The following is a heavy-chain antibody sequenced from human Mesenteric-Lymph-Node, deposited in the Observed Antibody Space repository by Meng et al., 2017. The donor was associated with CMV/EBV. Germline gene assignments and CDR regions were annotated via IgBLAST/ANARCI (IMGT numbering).Heavy chain of an antibody. CDR3: ARVHYYDSSAFDY. J-gene: IGHJ4*02. CDR1: GGSNSSGGYY. D-gene: IGHD3-22*01. V-gene: IGHV4-31*02. Sequence: TVSGGSNSSGGYYWSWVRQHPGKGLGWIGYIYYSGSTYYNPSLKSRVTISVDTSKNQFSLKLSSVTAADTAVYYCARVHYYDSSAFDYWGQGTLVTVSS. CDR2: IYYSGST.